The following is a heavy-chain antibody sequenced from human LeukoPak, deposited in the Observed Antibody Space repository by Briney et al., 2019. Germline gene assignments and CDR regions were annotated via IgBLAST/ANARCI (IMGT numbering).Heavy chain of an antibody. CDR3: ARDRWMGATRGLLYDY. CDR1: GFTFSSYW. CDR2: INSDGSST. D-gene: IGHD1-26*01. Sequence: GGSLRLSCAASGFTFSSYWMHWVRQAPGKGLVWVSRINSDGSSTSYADSVKGRFTVSRDSAKITLYLQMNSLRAEDTAVYYCARDRWMGATRGLLYDYWGQGTLVTVSS. J-gene: IGHJ4*02. V-gene: IGHV3-74*01.